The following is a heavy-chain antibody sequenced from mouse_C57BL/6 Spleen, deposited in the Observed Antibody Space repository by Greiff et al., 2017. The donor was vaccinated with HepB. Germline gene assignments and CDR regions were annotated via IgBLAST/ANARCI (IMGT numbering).Heavy chain of an antibody. D-gene: IGHD2-10*02. Sequence: QVQLHQPGAELVRPGSSVKLSCKASGYTFTSYWMDWVKQRPGQGLEWIGNIYPSDSETHYNQKFKDKATLTVDKSSSTAYMQLSSLTSEDSAVYYCARRGYGNGYYFDYWGQGTTLTVSS. CDR1: GYTFTSYW. V-gene: IGHV1-61*01. CDR3: ARRGYGNGYYFDY. CDR2: IYPSDSET. J-gene: IGHJ2*01.